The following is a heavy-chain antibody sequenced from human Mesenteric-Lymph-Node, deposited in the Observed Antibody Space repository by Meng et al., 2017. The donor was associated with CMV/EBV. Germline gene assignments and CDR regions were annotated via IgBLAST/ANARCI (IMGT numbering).Heavy chain of an antibody. CDR2: IYYSGST. D-gene: IGHD3-10*01. CDR3: AGTGITMVRGDY. Sequence: SETLSLTCNVSGGSINNADYFWSWIRQPPGKGLEWIGSIYYSGSTYYNPSLKSRVTISVDTSKNQFSLKLSSVTAADTAVYYCAGTGITMVRGDYWGQGTLVTVSS. V-gene: IGHV4-39*01. CDR1: GGSINNADYF. J-gene: IGHJ4*02.